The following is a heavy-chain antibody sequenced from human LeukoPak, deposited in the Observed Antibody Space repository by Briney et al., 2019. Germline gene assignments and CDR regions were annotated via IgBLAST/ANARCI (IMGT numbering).Heavy chain of an antibody. D-gene: IGHD5-18*01. CDR3: AVMNPPNKYSPLTVDY. J-gene: IGHJ4*02. CDR2: IYYSGST. V-gene: IGHV4-59*08. Sequence: SETLSLTCTVSGGSISSYYWSWIRQPPGKGLEWIGYIYYSGSTNYNPSLKSRVTISVDTSKNQFSLKLSSVIAADTAVYYCAVMNPPNKYSPLTVDYWGQGTLVTVSS. CDR1: GGSISSYY.